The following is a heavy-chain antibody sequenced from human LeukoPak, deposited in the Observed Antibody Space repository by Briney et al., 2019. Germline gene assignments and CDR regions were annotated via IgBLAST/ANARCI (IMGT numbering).Heavy chain of an antibody. CDR3: ARNAGSYFEFAP. Sequence: GGSVKVSCKTSGYTFSTYGLSWVRPAPGQGREWMGWISGNSGKTHYAQKFQDRVTLTTDTSSTTAFMELRSLRADDTAMYYCARNAGSYFEFAPWGQGTLVAVSS. CDR1: GYTFSTYG. J-gene: IGHJ5*02. V-gene: IGHV1-18*01. CDR2: ISGNSGKT. D-gene: IGHD1-26*01.